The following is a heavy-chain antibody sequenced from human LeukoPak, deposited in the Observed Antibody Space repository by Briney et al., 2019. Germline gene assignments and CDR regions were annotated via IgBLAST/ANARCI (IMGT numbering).Heavy chain of an antibody. CDR3: AIYPPGIAAAGTLMDV. J-gene: IGHJ6*03. CDR1: GGSISSSSYY. V-gene: IGHV4-39*07. CDR2: IYYSGST. Sequence: SETLSLTCTVSGGSISSSSYYWGWIRQSPGKGLEWIGSIYYSGSTYYNPSLKSRVTISVDTSKNQFSLKMSSVTAADTAVYYCAIYPPGIAAAGTLMDVWGKGTTVTVSS. D-gene: IGHD6-13*01.